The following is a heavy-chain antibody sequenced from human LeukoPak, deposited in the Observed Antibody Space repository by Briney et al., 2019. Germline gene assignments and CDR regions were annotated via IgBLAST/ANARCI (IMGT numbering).Heavy chain of an antibody. J-gene: IGHJ5*02. V-gene: IGHV1-69*06. CDR3: ARDRITPNWFDP. CDR2: IIPIFGTA. CDR1: RGTFSSYA. Sequence: GASVKVSCKASRGTFSSYAISWVRQAPGQGLEWMGGIIPIFGTANYAQKFQGRVTITADKSTSTAYMELSSLRSEDTAVYYCARDRITPNWFDPWGQGTLVTVSS.